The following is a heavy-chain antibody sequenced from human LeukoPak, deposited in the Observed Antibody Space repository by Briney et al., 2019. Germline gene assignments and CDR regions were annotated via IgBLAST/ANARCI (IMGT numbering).Heavy chain of an antibody. CDR1: GYTFTSYD. CDR2: MNPNSGNT. CDR3: ARRRPIAAAGPGWFDP. V-gene: IGHV1-8*01. Sequence: ASVKVSCKASGYTFTSYDINWVRQATGQGLEWMGWMNPNSGNTGYAQKFQGRVTMTRNTSISTAYMELSSLRSEDTAVYYCARRRPIAAAGPGWFDPWGQGTLVTVSS. J-gene: IGHJ5*02. D-gene: IGHD6-13*01.